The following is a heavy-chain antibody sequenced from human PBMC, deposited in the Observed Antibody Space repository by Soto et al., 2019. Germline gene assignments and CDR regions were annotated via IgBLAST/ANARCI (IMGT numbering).Heavy chain of an antibody. CDR2: FIPIFDAA. CDR3: ARKADAYGFDI. CDR1: GDTFTNYA. V-gene: IGHV1-69*01. J-gene: IGHJ3*02. Sequence: QVQLVQSGAEVKKPGSSVKVSCKASGDTFTNYAINWVRQAPGQGLEWMGGFIPIFDAANYAQNFRGRVTITADESTSTDYMELSGLRSDDTYMYYCARKADAYGFDIWGQGTLVTVSS. D-gene: IGHD3-10*01.